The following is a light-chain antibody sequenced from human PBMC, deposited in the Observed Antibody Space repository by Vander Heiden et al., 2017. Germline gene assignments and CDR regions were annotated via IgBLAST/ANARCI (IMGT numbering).Light chain of an antibody. CDR2: DAS. CDR3: QQRGNWT. J-gene: IGKJ1*01. CDR1: QSVSSY. V-gene: IGKV3-11*01. Sequence: DIALTQSPATLSLSPGERATLSCRASQSVSSYLAWYQQKPGQAPSLLIYDASNRATGIPARFSGSGSGTDFTLTISSLEPEDFAVYYCQQRGNWTFGQGTKVEIK.